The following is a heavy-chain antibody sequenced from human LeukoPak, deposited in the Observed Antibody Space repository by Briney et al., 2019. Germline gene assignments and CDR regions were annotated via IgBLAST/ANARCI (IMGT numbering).Heavy chain of an antibody. D-gene: IGHD1-20*01. J-gene: IGHJ3*02. CDR1: GFTFSSYA. CDR3: ARDPITGTTPLLGAFDI. Sequence: PGGSLRLSCAASGFTFSSYAMHWVRQAPGKGLEWVAVISHDGSNKYYADSVKGRFTISRDNSKNTLYLQMNSLRAEDTAVYYCARDPITGTTPLLGAFDIWGQGTMVTVSS. V-gene: IGHV3-30-3*01. CDR2: ISHDGSNK.